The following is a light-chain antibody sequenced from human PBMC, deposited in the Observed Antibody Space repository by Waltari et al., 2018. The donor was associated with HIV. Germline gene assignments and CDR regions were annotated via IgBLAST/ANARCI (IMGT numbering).Light chain of an antibody. V-gene: IGLV2-8*01. CDR2: EVN. CDR3: SSYTGSTNLV. Sequence: QSALTQPPSASGSPGQSVTISCTGTSSDVGGYNYVSWYQQHPGKAPKLMIYEVNNRPSGVPDRFSGSKSGNTASLTVSGLQTEDEADYYCSSYTGSTNLVFGGGTKLTVL. CDR1: SSDVGGYNY. J-gene: IGLJ3*02.